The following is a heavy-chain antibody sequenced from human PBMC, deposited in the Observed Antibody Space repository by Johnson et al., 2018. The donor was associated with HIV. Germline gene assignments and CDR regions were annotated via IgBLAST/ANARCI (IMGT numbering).Heavy chain of an antibody. CDR2: ISGSGGST. J-gene: IGHJ3*02. CDR1: GFTFSSYA. Sequence: VQLVESGGGLVQPGGSLRLSCAASGFTFSSYAMSWVRQAPGKGLEWVSAISGSGGSTYYADSVKGRVTISRDNSKNTPFLQMGSLRPEEMAVYYCARDAKSSRWSPDGTDAFDIWGQGTMVTVSS. D-gene: IGHD1-1*01. V-gene: IGHV3-23*04. CDR3: ARDAKSSRWSPDGTDAFDI.